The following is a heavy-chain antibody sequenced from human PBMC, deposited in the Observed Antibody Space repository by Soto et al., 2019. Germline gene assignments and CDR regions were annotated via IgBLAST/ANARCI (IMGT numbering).Heavy chain of an antibody. CDR1: GFTFSDYY. CDR3: ARGRTVVSLRPFDY. D-gene: IGHD2-15*01. Sequence: QVQLVESGGGLVKPGGSLRLSCAASGFTFSDYYMSWIRQAPGKGLEWGSYIISSGTTIYYADSVKGRFTISRDNAKNSLYLQMNSLRAEDPAVYYRARGRTVVSLRPFDYWGQGTLVTVSS. J-gene: IGHJ4*02. CDR2: IISSGTTI. V-gene: IGHV3-11*01.